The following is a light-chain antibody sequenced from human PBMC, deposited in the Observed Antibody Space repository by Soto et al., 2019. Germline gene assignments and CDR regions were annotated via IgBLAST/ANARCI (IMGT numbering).Light chain of an antibody. CDR1: QDINKN. CDR3: QQYESLPLT. V-gene: IGKV1-33*01. CDR2: DAS. Sequence: DMQMTQSPSSLPASVGDRVTITCQASQDINKNLIWYQQKPGKAPKLLIYDASDLETGVPSRFSGSGSGTGFTFTISSLQPEDFATYYCQQYESLPLTFGQGTRLEIK. J-gene: IGKJ5*01.